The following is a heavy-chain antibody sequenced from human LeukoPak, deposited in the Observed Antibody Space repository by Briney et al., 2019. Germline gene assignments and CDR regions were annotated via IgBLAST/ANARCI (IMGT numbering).Heavy chain of an antibody. V-gene: IGHV4-39*01. Sequence: SETLSLTCTVSGGSISSSSYYWGWIRQPPGKGLEWIGSINYSGGTYNNPSLKSRVTISVDTSKNQFSLKLSSVTAADTAVYYCARLEYYDILTGYWPDYWGQGTLVTVSS. CDR3: ARLEYYDILTGYWPDY. D-gene: IGHD3-9*01. J-gene: IGHJ4*02. CDR1: GGSISSSSYY. CDR2: INYSGGT.